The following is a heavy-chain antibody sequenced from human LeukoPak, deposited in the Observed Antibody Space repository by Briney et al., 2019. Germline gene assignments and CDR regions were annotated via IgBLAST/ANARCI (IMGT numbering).Heavy chain of an antibody. CDR3: ARERVVVAANEAFDI. CDR1: GFTFSSYA. J-gene: IGHJ3*02. D-gene: IGHD2-15*01. Sequence: PGGSLRLSCAASGFTFSSYAMHWVRQAPGKGLEWVAVISYDGDNKYYADSVKGRFSISRDNSKNTLYLQMNSLRAGDTAVYYCARERVVVAANEAFDIWGQGTMVTVSS. CDR2: ISYDGDNK. V-gene: IGHV3-30-3*01.